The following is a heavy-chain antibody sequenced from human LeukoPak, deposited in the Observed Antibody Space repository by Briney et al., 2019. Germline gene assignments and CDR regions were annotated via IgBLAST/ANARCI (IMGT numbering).Heavy chain of an antibody. Sequence: SETLSLTCTVSGGSISSSSYYWSWIRQPPGKGLEWIGYIYYSGSTNYNPSLKSRVTISVDTSKNQFSLKLSSVTAADTAVYYCARDGSEYRNYWYFDLWGRGTLVTVSS. J-gene: IGHJ2*01. CDR1: GGSISSSSYY. CDR3: ARDGSEYRNYWYFDL. CDR2: IYYSGST. V-gene: IGHV4-61*01. D-gene: IGHD1-14*01.